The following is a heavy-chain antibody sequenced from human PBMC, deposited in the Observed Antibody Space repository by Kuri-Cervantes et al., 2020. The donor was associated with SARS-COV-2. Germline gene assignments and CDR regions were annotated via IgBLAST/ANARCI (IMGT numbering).Heavy chain of an antibody. Sequence: GGSLRLSCAASAFPFSTYSMHWVRQAPGKGLEWVSYITHSSSYINYADSVKGRFTISRDNAKNSLYLQMNSLRAEDTAVYYCASDAYYYDSSGYFAILAAFDIWGQGTMVTVSS. J-gene: IGHJ3*02. V-gene: IGHV3-21*06. CDR3: ASDAYYYDSSGYFAILAAFDI. D-gene: IGHD3-22*01. CDR1: AFPFSTYS. CDR2: ITHSSSYI.